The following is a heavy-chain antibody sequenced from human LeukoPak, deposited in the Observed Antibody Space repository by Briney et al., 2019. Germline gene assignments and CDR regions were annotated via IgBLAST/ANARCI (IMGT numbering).Heavy chain of an antibody. Sequence: PSETLSLTCAVYGGSFSGYYWSRIRQPPGKGLEWIGEINHSGSTNYNPSLKSRVTISVDTSKNQFSLKLSSVTAADTAVYYCARSYSSGWFDPWGQGTLVTVSS. CDR3: ARSYSSGWFDP. D-gene: IGHD6-19*01. J-gene: IGHJ5*02. CDR1: GGSFSGYY. CDR2: INHSGST. V-gene: IGHV4-34*01.